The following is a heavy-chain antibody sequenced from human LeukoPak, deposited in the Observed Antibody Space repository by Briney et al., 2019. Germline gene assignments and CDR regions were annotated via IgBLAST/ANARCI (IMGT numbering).Heavy chain of an antibody. J-gene: IGHJ4*02. Sequence: ASVKASCKASGYTFTSYAMHWVRRAPGQRLEWMGWINAGNGNTKYSQKFQGRVTITRDTSASTAYMELSSLRSEDTAVYYCARRFPYSGSPALDYWGQGTLVTVSS. D-gene: IGHD1-26*01. CDR1: GYTFTSYA. V-gene: IGHV1-3*01. CDR3: ARRFPYSGSPALDY. CDR2: INAGNGNT.